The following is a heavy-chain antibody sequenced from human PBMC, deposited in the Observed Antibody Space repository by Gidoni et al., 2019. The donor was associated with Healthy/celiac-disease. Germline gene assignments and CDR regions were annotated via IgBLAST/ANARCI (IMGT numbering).Heavy chain of an antibody. V-gene: IGHV3-23*01. D-gene: IGHD5-12*01. J-gene: IGHJ4*02. CDR3: AKDHSGYDPYFFDF. Sequence: EVQLLESGGGLVQPGGSLRLSCAAAGITFSNYAMSWVRQAPGKGREWSSVISGSGGNTHYADSVKGRFSISRDNSQNTLYLQMNILRAEDTAVYYCAKDHSGYDPYFFDFWGQGTLVTVSS. CDR2: ISGSGGNT. CDR1: GITFSNYA.